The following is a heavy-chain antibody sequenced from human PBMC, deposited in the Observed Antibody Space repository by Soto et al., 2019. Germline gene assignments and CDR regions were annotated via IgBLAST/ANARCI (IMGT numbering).Heavy chain of an antibody. CDR1: GGSFIGYY. D-gene: IGHD2-2*01. CDR2: INHSGST. Sequence: SETLSLTCAVYGGSFIGYYWSWILQPPWKGLEWIGEINHSGSTNYNPSLKSRVTISVDTSKNQFSLKLSSVTAADTAVYYCARGLRLGYCSSTSCYASYNWFDPWGQRTLVTVSS. CDR3: ARGLRLGYCSSTSCYASYNWFDP. J-gene: IGHJ5*02. V-gene: IGHV4-34*01.